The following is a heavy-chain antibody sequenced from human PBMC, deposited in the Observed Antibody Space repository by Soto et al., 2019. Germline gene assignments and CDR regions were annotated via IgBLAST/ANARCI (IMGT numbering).Heavy chain of an antibody. CDR3: AKCGYSFTYLPFDS. Sequence: QLQLQESGPGLVKPSETLSLTCTVSGGSISTSSYYWGWFRQPPGKGLEWIGNIYFNGNTYYSPSLKCRVIISVSTSKNQFSLNLSSVTAADTAVYYCAKCGYSFTYLPFDSWGLGTLVAVSS. D-gene: IGHD5-18*01. J-gene: IGHJ4*02. V-gene: IGHV4-39*01. CDR2: IYFNGNT. CDR1: GGSISTSSYY.